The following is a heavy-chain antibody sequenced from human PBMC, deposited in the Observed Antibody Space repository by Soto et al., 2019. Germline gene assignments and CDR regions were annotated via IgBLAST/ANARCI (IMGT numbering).Heavy chain of an antibody. Sequence: ASVKVSCKASGYTFTNYYVHWVRQAPGQGLEWMGMITPSGGGTSYAQKFQGRVTMTTDTSTSTVYMELRSLRSEDTAVYYCARDSVTLVRGVIRFDSWGQGTLVTVSS. D-gene: IGHD3-10*01. J-gene: IGHJ4*02. CDR3: ARDSVTLVRGVIRFDS. CDR1: GYTFTNYY. CDR2: ITPSGGGT. V-gene: IGHV1-46*01.